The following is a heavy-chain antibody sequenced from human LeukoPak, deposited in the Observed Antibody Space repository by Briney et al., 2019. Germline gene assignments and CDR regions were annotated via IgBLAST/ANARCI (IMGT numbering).Heavy chain of an antibody. CDR2: IYFSGRT. CDR3: ARQVRDIVVVPAVLYFDY. D-gene: IGHD2-2*01. Sequence: SETLSLSCTDSGGSVSSSTYYWGCIRHPPGKGREWIVTIYFSGRTYYNPSLESRVTISVDTSMNQLSLKLSSVTAADTAVYYCARQVRDIVVVPAVLYFDYWGQGTLVTVSS. V-gene: IGHV4-39*01. J-gene: IGHJ4*02. CDR1: GGSVSSSTYY.